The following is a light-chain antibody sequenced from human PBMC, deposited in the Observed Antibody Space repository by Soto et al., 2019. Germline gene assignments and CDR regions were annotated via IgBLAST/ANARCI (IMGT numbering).Light chain of an antibody. Sequence: EIVLTQSPGTLSLSPGERATLSCRASQSVSSSYLAWYQQKPGQAPRLLIYGASSRATGIPARFSGSGSGTDFTLTISSLQSEDLAVYHCQQYNKWPQTFGQGTKVDI. CDR3: QQYNKWPQT. CDR1: QSVSSSY. V-gene: IGKV3-20*01. CDR2: GAS. J-gene: IGKJ1*01.